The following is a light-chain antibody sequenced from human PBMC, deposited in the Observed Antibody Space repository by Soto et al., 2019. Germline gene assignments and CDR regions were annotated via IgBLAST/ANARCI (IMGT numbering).Light chain of an antibody. Sequence: DIPMAQSPSTLSASVGDRVTITCRASRSISTWLAWYQQKPGKAPKVLIYKASSLESGVPSRFSGSGSGTEFTLTISSLQPDDFATYYCQQYNTFALTFGGGTKVEIK. J-gene: IGKJ4*01. CDR1: RSISTW. V-gene: IGKV1-5*03. CDR2: KAS. CDR3: QQYNTFALT.